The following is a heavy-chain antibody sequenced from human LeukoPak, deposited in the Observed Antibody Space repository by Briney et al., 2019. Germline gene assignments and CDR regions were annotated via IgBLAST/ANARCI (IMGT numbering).Heavy chain of an antibody. CDR2: ISSSSSYI. V-gene: IGHV3-21*01. CDR1: GFTFSSYS. D-gene: IGHD5-18*01. J-gene: IGHJ4*02. CDR3: ARDSPMDTGFDY. Sequence: PGGSLRLSCAASGFTFSSYSMNWVRRAPGKGLEWVSSISSSSSYIYYADSVKGRFTISRDNAKNSLYLQMNSLRAEDTAVYYCARDSPMDTGFDYWGQGTLVTVSS.